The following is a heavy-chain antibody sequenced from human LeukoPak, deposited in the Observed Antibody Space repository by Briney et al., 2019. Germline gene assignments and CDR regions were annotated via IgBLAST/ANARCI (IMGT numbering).Heavy chain of an antibody. V-gene: IGHV3-30-3*01. J-gene: IGHJ4*02. Sequence: GGSLRLSCAASGFTFSSFAMRWVRQAPGKGLEWVAVISYDGSNKYYADSVKGRFTISRDNSKNTLYLQMNSLRAEDTAVYYCVKDQRIAVAGVFDYWGQGTLVTVSS. CDR3: VKDQRIAVAGVFDY. D-gene: IGHD6-19*01. CDR2: ISYDGSNK. CDR1: GFTFSSFA.